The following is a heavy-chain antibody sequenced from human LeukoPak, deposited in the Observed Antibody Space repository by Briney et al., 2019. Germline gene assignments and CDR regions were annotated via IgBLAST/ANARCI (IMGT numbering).Heavy chain of an antibody. CDR3: ARDLPYASGSSDAFDI. Sequence: GGSLRLSCAASGFTFSSYWMHWVRQAPGKGPVWVSRIKSDGRSTAYADSVKGRFTISRDNAKNTVSLEMNRLRPEDTAVYYCARDLPYASGSSDAFDIWGQGTMVTASS. D-gene: IGHD3-10*01. CDR2: IKSDGRST. CDR1: GFTFSSYW. J-gene: IGHJ3*02. V-gene: IGHV3-74*03.